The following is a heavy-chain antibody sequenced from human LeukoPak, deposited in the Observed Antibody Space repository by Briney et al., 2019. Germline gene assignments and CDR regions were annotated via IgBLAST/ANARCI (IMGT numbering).Heavy chain of an antibody. J-gene: IGHJ4*02. CDR1: GFSVSIYD. CDR2: IYGVGRT. Sequence: GGSLRLSCVASGFSVSIYDMNWVRQSPGKGLEWVSTIYGVGRTYYAGSVKDRFTISKDISTNTIYLQMNTLRADDTAVYYCTTLTGYSHFDSWGQGTLVTVFS. D-gene: IGHD3-9*01. CDR3: TTLTGYSHFDS. V-gene: IGHV3-66*04.